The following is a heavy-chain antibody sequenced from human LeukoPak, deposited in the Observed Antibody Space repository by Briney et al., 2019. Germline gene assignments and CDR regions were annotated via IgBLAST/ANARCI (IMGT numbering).Heavy chain of an antibody. V-gene: IGHV4-38-2*02. Sequence: SETLSLTCAVSGYSISSGYYWGWIRQPPGKGLEWIGSIYHSGSTYYNPSLKSRVTISVDTSKNQFSLKLSSVTAADTAVYYCARDRYGSGGDWGQGTLVTVPS. D-gene: IGHD3-10*01. CDR3: ARDRYGSGGD. CDR1: GYSISSGYY. J-gene: IGHJ4*02. CDR2: IYHSGST.